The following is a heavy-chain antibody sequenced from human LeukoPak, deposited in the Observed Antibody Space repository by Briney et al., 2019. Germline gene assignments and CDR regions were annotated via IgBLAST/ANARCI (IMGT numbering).Heavy chain of an antibody. Sequence: GGSLRLSCAASGFTFTRYRMTWVRQAPGKGLEWVANIKQDGSERYYVDSVDGRFTISRDNAKHSLFLQMNSLRDDDTAVYYCARSESTMTTWSMDYWGQGALVMVSS. D-gene: IGHD4-17*01. CDR1: GFTFTRYR. CDR2: IKQDGSER. J-gene: IGHJ4*02. CDR3: ARSESTMTTWSMDY. V-gene: IGHV3-7*01.